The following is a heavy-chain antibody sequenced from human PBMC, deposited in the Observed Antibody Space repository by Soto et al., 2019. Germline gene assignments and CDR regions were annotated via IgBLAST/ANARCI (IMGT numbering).Heavy chain of an antibody. CDR1: GGSISSYY. J-gene: IGHJ3*02. Sequence: LSLTCTVSGGSISSYYWSWIRQPAGKGLEWIGRIYTSGSTNYNPSLKSRVTMSVDTSKNQFSLKLSSVTAADTAAYYCARVGKLELQGGAFDIWGQGTMVTVSS. CDR2: IYTSGST. V-gene: IGHV4-4*07. CDR3: ARVGKLELQGGAFDI. D-gene: IGHD1-7*01.